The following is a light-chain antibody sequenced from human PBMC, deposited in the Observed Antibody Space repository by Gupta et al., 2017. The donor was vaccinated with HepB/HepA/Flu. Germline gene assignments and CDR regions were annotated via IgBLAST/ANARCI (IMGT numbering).Light chain of an antibody. Sequence: QSALTQPRSVSGSPGQSVTLSCTGTSSDVGTYDSVSWYQQHPGKASKLIIYHVSERPSGVPNRFSGSKPGNTASLTISGRQAEDEADYFCCSYAGSDTNVFGTGTKVNV. CDR3: CSYAGSDTNV. J-gene: IGLJ1*01. V-gene: IGLV2-11*01. CDR2: HVS. CDR1: SSDVGTYDS.